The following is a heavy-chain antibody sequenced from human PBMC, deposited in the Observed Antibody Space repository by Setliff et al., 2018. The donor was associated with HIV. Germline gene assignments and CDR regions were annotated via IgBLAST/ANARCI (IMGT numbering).Heavy chain of an antibody. J-gene: IGHJ4*02. CDR3: AKAGSEHIVVVTGGYFDY. Sequence: GGSLRLSCAATGFTFSRYGMHWVRQAPGKGLEWVAFIRHDGSYKYYTDSVKGRLTISRDNSQNTLYLQMISLRAEDTAVYYCAKAGSEHIVVVTGGYFDYWGQGALVTVSS. CDR1: GFTFSRYG. V-gene: IGHV3-30*02. D-gene: IGHD2-21*02. CDR2: IRHDGSYK.